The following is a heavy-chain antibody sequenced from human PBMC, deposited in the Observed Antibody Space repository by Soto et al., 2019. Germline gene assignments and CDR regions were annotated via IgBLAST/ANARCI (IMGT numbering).Heavy chain of an antibody. CDR2: IGTAGDT. Sequence: GGSLRLSCAASGFTFSSYDMHWVRQATGKGLEWVSAIGTAGDTYYPGSVKGRFTISRENAKNSLYLQMNSLRAGDTAVYYCARTLSRQLVGSPSLGALDFDPWGQGTLVTVSS. CDR3: ARTLSRQLVGSPSLGALDFDP. J-gene: IGHJ5*02. V-gene: IGHV3-13*01. CDR1: GFTFSSYD. D-gene: IGHD6-6*01.